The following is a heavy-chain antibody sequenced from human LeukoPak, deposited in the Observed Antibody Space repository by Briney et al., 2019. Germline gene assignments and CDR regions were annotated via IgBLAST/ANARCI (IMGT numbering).Heavy chain of an antibody. J-gene: IGHJ4*02. CDR1: GFTFSSYG. Sequence: GGSLRLSCAASGFTFSSYGMHWVRQAPGKGLEWVAFIRYDGSNKYYADSVKGRFTISRDNSKNTLYLQMNSLRAEDTAVYYCAKLQITMIVERGLDYWGQGTLVTVSS. D-gene: IGHD3-22*01. CDR3: AKLQITMIVERGLDY. V-gene: IGHV3-30*02. CDR2: IRYDGSNK.